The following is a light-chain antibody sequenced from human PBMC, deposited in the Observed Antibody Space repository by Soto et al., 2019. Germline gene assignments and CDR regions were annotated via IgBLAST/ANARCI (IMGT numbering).Light chain of an antibody. V-gene: IGKV3-20*01. CDR1: QSVSSSY. CDR3: QQYGSSPT. CDR2: GAS. J-gene: IGKJ1*01. Sequence: EIVLTQSPGTLSLSPGERATLSCRASQSVSSSYLAWYQQKPGQAPRLLNYGASSRATGIPDRFSGSGSGTDFTLTISRLEPEDFAVYYCQQYGSSPTFGQGPKVEIK.